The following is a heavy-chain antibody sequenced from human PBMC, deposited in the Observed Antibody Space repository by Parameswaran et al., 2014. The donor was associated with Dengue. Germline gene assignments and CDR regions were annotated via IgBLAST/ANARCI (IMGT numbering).Heavy chain of an antibody. CDR2: ISAYNGNT. Sequence: VRQMPGKGLEWMGWISAYNGNTNYAQKLQGRVTMTTDTSTSTAYMELRSLRSDDTAVYYCARDLGRYVVVPAEPYYYYGMDVWAKGPRSPSP. CDR3: ARDLGRYVVVPAEPYYYYGMDV. V-gene: IGHV1-18*01. J-gene: IGHJ6*02. D-gene: IGHD2-2*01.